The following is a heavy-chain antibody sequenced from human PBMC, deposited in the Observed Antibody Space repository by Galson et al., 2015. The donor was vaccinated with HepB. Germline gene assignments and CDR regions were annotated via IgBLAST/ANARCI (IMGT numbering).Heavy chain of an antibody. CDR2: ISPYNDNR. V-gene: IGHV1-18*01. Sequence: SVKVSCKASGYTFTSYGISWVRQAPGQGLEWMGWISPYNDNRNYAQKIQGRVTLTKDTSTSTAYMELRSLRSDDTAVYYCARSLEEAAAGMDVWGQGTTVTVSS. CDR3: ARSLEEAAAGMDV. CDR1: GYTFTSYG. J-gene: IGHJ6*02. D-gene: IGHD6-13*01.